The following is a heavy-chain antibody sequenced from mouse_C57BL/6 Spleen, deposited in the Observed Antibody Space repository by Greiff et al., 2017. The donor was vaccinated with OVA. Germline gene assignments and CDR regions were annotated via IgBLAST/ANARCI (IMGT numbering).Heavy chain of an antibody. CDR2: IRNRANNHSS. CDR3: TRRYGSRYYYAMDY. Sequence: EVKLEESGGGLVQPGGSMKLSCAASGFTFSDAWMDWVRQSPEQGLEWVAEIRNRANNHSSYYAVSVKGRFTISRDDSKSSVDLQMNSLRAEDTGTYYCTRRYGSRYYYAMDYWGQGTSVTVSS. D-gene: IGHD1-1*01. CDR1: GFTFSDAW. V-gene: IGHV6-6*01. J-gene: IGHJ4*01.